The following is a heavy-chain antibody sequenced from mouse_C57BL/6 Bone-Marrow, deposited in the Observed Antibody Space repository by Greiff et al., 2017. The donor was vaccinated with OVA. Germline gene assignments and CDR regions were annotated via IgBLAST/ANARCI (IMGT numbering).Heavy chain of an antibody. Sequence: VQLQQSGAELVRPGASVKLSCTASGFNIKDDYMHWVKQRPEPGLEWIGWIDPANGDTEYASKFQGKATITADTSSNTAYLQLSSLTSEDTAVYYWATTYGSSPYYAMDYWGQGTSVTVSS. CDR2: IDPANGDT. J-gene: IGHJ4*01. CDR3: ATTYGSSPYYAMDY. CDR1: GFNIKDDY. D-gene: IGHD1-1*01. V-gene: IGHV14-4*01.